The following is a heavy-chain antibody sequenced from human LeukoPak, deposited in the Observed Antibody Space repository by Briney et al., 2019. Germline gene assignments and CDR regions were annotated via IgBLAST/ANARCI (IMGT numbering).Heavy chain of an antibody. CDR1: GGTFSSYT. V-gene: IGHV1-69*02. Sequence: SVKVSCKASGGTFSSYTISWVRQAPGQGLEWMGRIIPILGIANYAQKFQGRVAITADKSTSTAYMELSSLRSEDTAVYYCARVSDSSGNFDYWGQGTLVTVSS. J-gene: IGHJ4*02. D-gene: IGHD3-22*01. CDR2: IIPILGIA. CDR3: ARVSDSSGNFDY.